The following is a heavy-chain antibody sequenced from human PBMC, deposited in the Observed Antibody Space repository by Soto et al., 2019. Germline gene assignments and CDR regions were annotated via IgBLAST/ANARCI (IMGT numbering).Heavy chain of an antibody. D-gene: IGHD6-13*01. CDR3: AKASSISWGVFDY. Sequence: EVQLLESGGGLVQPGGSLRLSCAASGFTFSRYAMTWVRQAPGKGLAWVSAISGNSGSTYFADSVKGRFTISRDNSKSTLYLQMNSLRAEDTAVYYCAKASSISWGVFDYWGQGTLITVSS. V-gene: IGHV3-23*01. CDR1: GFTFSRYA. J-gene: IGHJ4*02. CDR2: ISGNSGST.